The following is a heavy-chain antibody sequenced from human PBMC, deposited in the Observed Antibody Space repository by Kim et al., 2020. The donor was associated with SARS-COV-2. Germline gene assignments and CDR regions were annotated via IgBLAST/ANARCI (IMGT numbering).Heavy chain of an antibody. V-gene: IGHV4-34*01. Sequence: SETLSLTCAVYGGSFSGYYWSWIRQPPGKGLEWIGEINHSGSTNYNPSLKSRVTISVDTSKNQFSLKLSSVTAADTAVYYCARGADIVATTYYYGMDVWGQGTTVTVSS. CDR1: GGSFSGYY. CDR3: ARGADIVATTYYYGMDV. CDR2: INHSGST. D-gene: IGHD5-12*01. J-gene: IGHJ6*02.